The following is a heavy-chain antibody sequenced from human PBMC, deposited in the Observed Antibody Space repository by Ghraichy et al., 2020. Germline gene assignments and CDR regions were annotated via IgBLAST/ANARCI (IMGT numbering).Heavy chain of an antibody. V-gene: IGHV3-21*01. Sequence: GGSLRLSCAASGFTFSSYSMNWVRQAPGKGLEWVSSISSSSSYIYYADSVKGRFTISRDNAKNSLYLQMNSLRAEDTAVYYRARDTHYDFWSGYASGLDYWGQGTLVTVSS. D-gene: IGHD3-3*01. CDR3: ARDTHYDFWSGYASGLDY. J-gene: IGHJ4*02. CDR1: GFTFSSYS. CDR2: ISSSSSYI.